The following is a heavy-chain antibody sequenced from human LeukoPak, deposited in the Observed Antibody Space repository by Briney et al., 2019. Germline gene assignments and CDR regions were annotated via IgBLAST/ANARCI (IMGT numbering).Heavy chain of an antibody. CDR3: ARIYCSSTSCYIGAYYYYGMDV. CDR1: GYTFTSYG. CDR2: ISAYNGNT. J-gene: IGHJ6*02. V-gene: IGHV1-18*01. D-gene: IGHD2-2*02. Sequence: ASVKVSCKASGYTFTSYGISWVRQAPGQGLEWMGWISAYNGNTNYAQKLQSRVTMTTDTSTSTAYMELRSLRSNDTAVYYCARIYCSSTSCYIGAYYYYGMDVWGQGTTVTVSS.